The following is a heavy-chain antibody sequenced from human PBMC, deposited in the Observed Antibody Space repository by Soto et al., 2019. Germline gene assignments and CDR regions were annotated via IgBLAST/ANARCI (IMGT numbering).Heavy chain of an antibody. D-gene: IGHD6-19*01. J-gene: IGHJ4*02. Sequence: GGSLRLSCAASGFTFSSYAMHWVRQAPGKGLEWVAVISYDGSNKYYADSVKGRFTISRDNSKNTLYLQMNSLRAEDTAVYYCARDPAMQWLVATDYWGQGTLVTVSS. CDR3: ARDPAMQWLVATDY. CDR1: GFTFSSYA. V-gene: IGHV3-30-3*01. CDR2: ISYDGSNK.